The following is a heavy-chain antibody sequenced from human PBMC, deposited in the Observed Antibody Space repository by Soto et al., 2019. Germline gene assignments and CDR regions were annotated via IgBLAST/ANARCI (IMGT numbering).Heavy chain of an antibody. CDR2: IIPIFGTP. Sequence: QVQLVQSGAEVKKPGSSVKVSCKASGDTFSSYAISWVRQAPGQGLEWMGGIIPIFGTPNYAQKFQGRVTITADEATSTAYMELNSLRSEDTALYYCARDELVVATGSRTWHYYYGMDVWGQGTTVTVSS. J-gene: IGHJ6*02. CDR3: ARDELVVATGSRTWHYYYGMDV. V-gene: IGHV1-69*12. CDR1: GDTFSSYA. D-gene: IGHD2-15*01.